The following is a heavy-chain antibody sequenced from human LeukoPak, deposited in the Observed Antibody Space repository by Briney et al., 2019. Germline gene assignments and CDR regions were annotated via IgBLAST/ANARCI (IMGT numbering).Heavy chain of an antibody. CDR1: GGTFSSYT. D-gene: IGHD5-18*01. CDR2: IIPILGIA. J-gene: IGHJ4*02. CDR3: AGAPKGSYGYRFFDY. Sequence: SVKVSCKASGGTFSSYTISWVRQAPGRGLEWMGRIIPILGIANYAQKFQGRVTITADKSTSTAYMELSSLRSEDTAVYYCAGAPKGSYGYRFFDYWGQGTLVTVSS. V-gene: IGHV1-69*02.